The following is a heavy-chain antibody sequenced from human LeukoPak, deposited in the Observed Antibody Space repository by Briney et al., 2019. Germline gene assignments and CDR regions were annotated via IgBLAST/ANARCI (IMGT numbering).Heavy chain of an antibody. CDR2: INAGNGNT. CDR3: AREKAPMVRGVIRPHYFDY. CDR1: GYTFTSYA. D-gene: IGHD3-10*01. V-gene: IGHV1-3*01. J-gene: IGHJ4*02. Sequence: ASVKVSCKASGYTFTSYAMHWVRQAPGQRLEWMGWINAGNGNTKYSQKFQGRVTITRDTSASTAYMELSSLRSEDTAVYYCAREKAPMVRGVIRPHYFDYWGQGTLVTVSS.